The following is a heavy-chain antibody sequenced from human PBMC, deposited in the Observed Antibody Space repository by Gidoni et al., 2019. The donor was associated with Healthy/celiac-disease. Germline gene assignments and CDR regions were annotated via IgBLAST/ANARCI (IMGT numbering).Heavy chain of an antibody. V-gene: IGHV4-34*01. Sequence: QVQLQQWGAGLLKPSETLSLTCPVHGGSFSGYYWSWIRQPPGKGLEWIGEINHSGSTNYNPSLKSRVTISVDTSKNQFSLKLSSVTAADTAVYYCLSGAAIEQQLVGFDYWGQGTLVTVSS. J-gene: IGHJ4*02. CDR2: INHSGST. CDR1: GGSFSGYY. CDR3: LSGAAIEQQLVGFDY. D-gene: IGHD6-13*01.